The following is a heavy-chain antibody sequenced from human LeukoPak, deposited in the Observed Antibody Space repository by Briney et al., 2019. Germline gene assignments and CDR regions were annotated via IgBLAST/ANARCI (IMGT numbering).Heavy chain of an antibody. Sequence: PSETLSLTCTVSGGSISSSSYYWSWIRQPPGKGLEWIGYIYYSGSTNYNPSLKSRVTISVDTSKNQLSLKLSSVTAADTAVYYCARDVGSGSSYYFDYWGQGTLVTVSS. CDR3: ARDVGSGSSYYFDY. CDR1: GGSISSSSYY. D-gene: IGHD3-10*01. CDR2: IYYSGST. V-gene: IGHV4-61*01. J-gene: IGHJ4*02.